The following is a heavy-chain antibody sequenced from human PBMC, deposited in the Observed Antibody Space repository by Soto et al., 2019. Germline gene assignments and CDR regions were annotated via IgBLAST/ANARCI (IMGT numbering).Heavy chain of an antibody. CDR1: GYSFTKYG. V-gene: IGHV1-3*01. J-gene: IGHJ6*02. CDR3: ARTDCSSTSCYNYYYYGMDV. D-gene: IGHD2-2*01. Sequence: ASVKVSCKTSGYSFTKYGLHWVRQAPGQRLEWIGWINPGNGATKYPQKFQGRVTITSDTSATSAYVELRSLRSEDSAVFYCARTDCSSTSCYNYYYYGMDVWGQGTTVTVSS. CDR2: INPGNGAT.